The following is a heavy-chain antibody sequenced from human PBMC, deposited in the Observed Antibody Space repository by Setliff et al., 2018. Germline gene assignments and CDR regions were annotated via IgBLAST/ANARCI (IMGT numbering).Heavy chain of an antibody. CDR1: GGFTSSFY. CDR3: ARLPRTVTHFDY. Sequence: SETLSLTCTISGGFTSSFYWSWIRQAPGKGLEWIGYVDHSGSSNYNPSLQSRVSISVDTSKNQLSLKLDSLTAADTAVYFCARLPRTVTHFDYWGQGALVTVSS. J-gene: IGHJ4*02. V-gene: IGHV4-59*01. D-gene: IGHD4-17*01. CDR2: VDHSGSS.